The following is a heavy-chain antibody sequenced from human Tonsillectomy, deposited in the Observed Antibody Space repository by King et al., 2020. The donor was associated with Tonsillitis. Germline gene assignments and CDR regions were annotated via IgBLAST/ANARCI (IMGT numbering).Heavy chain of an antibody. CDR1: GGSISRYY. V-gene: IGHV4-59*08. D-gene: IGHD5-24*01. J-gene: IGHJ6*02. Sequence: QLQESGPGPVRPSETLSLTCTVSGGSISRYYWSWIRQPPGKGLEWSGYIYYNGRTNYNPSLESRVSISIDTSKNQFSLNLRSVTEADTAVYDCARIDERATVRGVYYYYGMDVWGQGTTVTVSS. CDR2: IYYNGRT. CDR3: ARIDERATVRGVYYYYGMDV.